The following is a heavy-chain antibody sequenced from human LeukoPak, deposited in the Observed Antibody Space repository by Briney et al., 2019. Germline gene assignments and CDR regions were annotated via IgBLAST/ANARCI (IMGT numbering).Heavy chain of an antibody. D-gene: IGHD5-24*01. CDR1: GFTFSSYS. V-gene: IGHV3-48*01. CDR3: AREMATICSCGASDI. Sequence: GGSLRLSCAASGFTFSSYSMNWVRQAPRKGLEWVSYISSSSSTIYYADSVKGRFTISRDNAKNSLYLQMNSLRAEDTAVYYCAREMATICSCGASDIWGQGTMVTVSS. J-gene: IGHJ3*02. CDR2: ISSSSSTI.